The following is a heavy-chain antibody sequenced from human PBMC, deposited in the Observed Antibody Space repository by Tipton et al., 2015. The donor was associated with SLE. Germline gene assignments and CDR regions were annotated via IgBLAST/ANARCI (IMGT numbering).Heavy chain of an antibody. CDR1: GGSISSSSYY. V-gene: IGHV4-61*02. Sequence: TLSLTCTVSGGSISSSSYYWGWIRQPPGKGLEWIGRIYTSGSTNYNPSLKSRVTISVDTSKNQFSLKLSSVTAADTAVYYCARSCSTSCHYFDYWGQGTLVTVSS. CDR3: ARSCSTSCHYFDY. D-gene: IGHD2-2*01. J-gene: IGHJ4*02. CDR2: IYTSGST.